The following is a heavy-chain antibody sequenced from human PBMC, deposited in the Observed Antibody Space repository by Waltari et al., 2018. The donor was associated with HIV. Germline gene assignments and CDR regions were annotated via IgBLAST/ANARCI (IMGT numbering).Heavy chain of an antibody. J-gene: IGHJ6*02. CDR2: IGSGGTT. D-gene: IGHD1-26*01. CDR1: GFIFSSYS. V-gene: IGHV3-48*02. Sequence: EAPLVESGGAFVQTGGSLRVCCVGTGFIFSSYSMNWVRQAPGKGLEWVAYIGSGGTTIYADSVKGRFTISRDNAKNSVFLQMNSLREDDTAIYFCARDKLGDPAPVWGQGTTVTVSS. CDR3: ARDKLGDPAPV.